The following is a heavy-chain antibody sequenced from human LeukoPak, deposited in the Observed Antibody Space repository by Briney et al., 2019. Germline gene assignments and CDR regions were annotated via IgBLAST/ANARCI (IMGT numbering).Heavy chain of an antibody. V-gene: IGHV3-74*03. CDR1: GFSFSPYW. CDR3: ARDQTELGPTTVDH. Sequence: GGSLRLSCVGSGFSFSPYWMHWVRQDPVKGLVWVARISSDGSDTKYADSVKGRFTISRDNAKNTLYLQMNSLRAGDTALYYCARDQTELGPTTVDHWGQGTQVTVSS. CDR2: ISSDGSDT. D-gene: IGHD1-14*01. J-gene: IGHJ4*02.